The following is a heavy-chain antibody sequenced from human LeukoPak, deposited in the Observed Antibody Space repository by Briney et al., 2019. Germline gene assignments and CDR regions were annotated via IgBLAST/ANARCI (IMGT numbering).Heavy chain of an antibody. Sequence: GGSLRLSCAASGFTFSNAWMRWDRQAPGKGREWVGRIKSQTDGGTTDYAAPVKGRFTISRDDSKNTLYLQMNSLKTEDTAVYYCTTDDYDSSGYYVFDYWGQGTLVTVSS. CDR1: GFTFSNAW. J-gene: IGHJ4*02. CDR3: TTDDYDSSGYYVFDY. V-gene: IGHV3-15*01. CDR2: IKSQTDGGTT. D-gene: IGHD3-22*01.